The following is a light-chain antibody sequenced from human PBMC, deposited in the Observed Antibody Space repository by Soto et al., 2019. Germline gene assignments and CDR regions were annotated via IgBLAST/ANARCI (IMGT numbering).Light chain of an antibody. CDR1: QSVSSSY. V-gene: IGKV3-20*01. CDR2: AAS. J-gene: IGKJ1*01. CDR3: QQYSSPPT. Sequence: EIVLTQSPGTLSLSPGERATLSCRASQSVSSSYFAWYQQKPGQAPMLLIYAASSRATGIPDRFSGSGSGTDFTLTISRLEPEDFAVYYCQQYSSPPTFGPGTKVEIK.